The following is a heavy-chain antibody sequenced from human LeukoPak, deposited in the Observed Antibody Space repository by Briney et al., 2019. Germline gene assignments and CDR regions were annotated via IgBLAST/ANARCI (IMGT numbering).Heavy chain of an antibody. Sequence: GASVKVSCKASGYTFTSYYMHWVRQAPGQGLEWMGIINPGGGSTSYAQKFQGRVTMTRDTSTSTVYTELSSLRSEDTAVYYCALCGGDCYSTGDNWFDPWGQGTLVTVSS. J-gene: IGHJ5*02. V-gene: IGHV1-46*03. CDR2: INPGGGST. CDR3: ALCGGDCYSTGDNWFDP. CDR1: GYTFTSYY. D-gene: IGHD2-21*02.